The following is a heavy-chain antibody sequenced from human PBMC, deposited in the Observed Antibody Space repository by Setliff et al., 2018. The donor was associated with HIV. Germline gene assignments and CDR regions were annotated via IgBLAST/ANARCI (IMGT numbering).Heavy chain of an antibody. D-gene: IGHD6-19*01. CDR3: ARTLYSSFASFDY. Sequence: SVKVSCKASGGAFSSYALSWVRQAPGQGLEWVGGIIPIFGTANYAQKFQGRVTITTDESTSTAYMELSRLRSDDTALYYCARTLYSSFASFDYWGQGTLVTVSS. CDR2: IIPIFGTA. CDR1: GGAFSSYA. J-gene: IGHJ4*02. V-gene: IGHV1-69*05.